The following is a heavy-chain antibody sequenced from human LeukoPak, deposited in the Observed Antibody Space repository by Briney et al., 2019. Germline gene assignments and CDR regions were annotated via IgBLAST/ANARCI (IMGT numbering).Heavy chain of an antibody. CDR2: INPNSGGT. CDR1: RYTFTGYY. D-gene: IGHD1-26*01. V-gene: IGHV1-2*02. J-gene: IGHJ6*03. Sequence: GASVKVSCKASRYTFTGYYMHWVRQAPGQGLEWMGWINPNSGGTSYAQKFQGRVTMTRDTSISTAYMELSSLRSDDTAVYYCARGVGATYYNYYYYMDVWGKGTTVTVSS. CDR3: ARGVGATYYNYYYYMDV.